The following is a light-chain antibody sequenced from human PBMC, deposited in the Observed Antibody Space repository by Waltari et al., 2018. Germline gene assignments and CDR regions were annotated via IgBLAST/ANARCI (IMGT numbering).Light chain of an antibody. V-gene: IGKV3-20*01. CDR2: GAS. Sequence: EIVLTQSPGTLSLSPGERATLSCRATQSVSHNNLAWYQQKDGQAPRLRIYGASSRATGIPDRFRGSGSGTDFTLSISRLEPEDYGVYYCQQYAGSPITFGGGTKVEI. CDR3: QQYAGSPIT. CDR1: QSVSHNN. J-gene: IGKJ4*01.